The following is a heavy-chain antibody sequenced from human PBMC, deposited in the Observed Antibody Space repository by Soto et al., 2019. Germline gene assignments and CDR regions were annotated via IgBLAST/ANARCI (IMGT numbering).Heavy chain of an antibody. CDR1: GYTFSNYG. CDR2: ISLYSDGT. V-gene: IGHV1-18*01. J-gene: IGHJ5*02. Sequence: QVQLVQSGGEVKRPGASVKVSCKTSGYTFSNYGITWVRQAPGQPLEWLGWISLYSDGTNYAHKFQGRVSMTTDTATATAHMELRTLKSDDTTVYYCGRVVPAAEPWFGPWGQGTLVTVSS. CDR3: GRVVPAAEPWFGP. D-gene: IGHD2-2*01.